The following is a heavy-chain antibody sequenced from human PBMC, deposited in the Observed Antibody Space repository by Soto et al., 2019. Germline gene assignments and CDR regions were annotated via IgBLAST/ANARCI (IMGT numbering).Heavy chain of an antibody. CDR2: IYQTGST. Sequence: PSETLSLTWAVSGGSINSGGFSRSWIRQPPGKGLEWIWYIYQTGSTYYNPSLKSRVTLSVDTSNNRFSLKMNSVTAAATAVYYGARTPYGGYFDRWGQGTQVTVSS. CDR1: GGSINSGGFS. D-gene: IGHD4-17*01. CDR3: ARTPYGGYFDR. V-gene: IGHV4-30-2*01. J-gene: IGHJ4*02.